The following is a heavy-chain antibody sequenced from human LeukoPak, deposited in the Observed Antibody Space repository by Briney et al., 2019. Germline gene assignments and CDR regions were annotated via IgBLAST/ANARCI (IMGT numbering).Heavy chain of an antibody. Sequence: PGGSLRLSCAVSGFTFTSYRMRWVRQAPRKGREWVANINEDESYKFHADSVKGRLTISRDNSKNSLYLQMSSLRADDTAVYYCARDATRGGDNDYWGQGTRVIVSS. CDR3: ARDATRGGDNDY. J-gene: IGHJ4*02. D-gene: IGHD2-21*02. V-gene: IGHV3-7*01. CDR1: GFTFTSYR. CDR2: INEDESYK.